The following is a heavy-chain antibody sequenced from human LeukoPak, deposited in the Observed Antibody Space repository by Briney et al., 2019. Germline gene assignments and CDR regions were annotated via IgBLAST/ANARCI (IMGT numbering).Heavy chain of an antibody. Sequence: SETLSLTRAVSGYSISSGYYWGWIRQPPGKGLEWIGSIYSGSTYNNPSLKSRVTISVDTSKNQFSLKLSSVTAADTAVYYCARIYCSSTTCYPDNWGQGTLVAVSS. CDR1: GYSISSGYY. V-gene: IGHV4-38-2*01. CDR3: ARIYCSSTTCYPDN. CDR2: IYSGST. D-gene: IGHD2-2*01. J-gene: IGHJ4*02.